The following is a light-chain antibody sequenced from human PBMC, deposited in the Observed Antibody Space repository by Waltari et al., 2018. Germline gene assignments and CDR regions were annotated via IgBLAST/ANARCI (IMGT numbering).Light chain of an antibody. Sequence: QSVLTPPPSASETPGQRVTIYSSASHSNLGSNYLYWYQQLPGTAPQLLIYRNNLRPSGVPDRFSASKYGTLASLVISGLRSEDEGVYYCASWDDSHYVFGGGTTVTVL. J-gene: IGLJ1*01. CDR1: HSNLGSNY. CDR2: RNN. CDR3: ASWDDSHYV. V-gene: IGLV1-47*01.